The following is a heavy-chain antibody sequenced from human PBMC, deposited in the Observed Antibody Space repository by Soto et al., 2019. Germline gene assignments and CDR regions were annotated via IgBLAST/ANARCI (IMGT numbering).Heavy chain of an antibody. V-gene: IGHV4-39*01. CDR3: ARLPSRHLVDY. CDR2: MFYGVST. D-gene: IGHD3-3*02. Sequence: SETLSLTCTVSGSSIDSSGYYWGWIRQPPGKGLEWIGSMFYGVSTYYNPSLKSRVTVSVDTSKNQFSLNLRSVTAADTAVYYCARLPSRHLVDYWGQGTLVTVSS. J-gene: IGHJ4*02. CDR1: GSSIDSSGYY.